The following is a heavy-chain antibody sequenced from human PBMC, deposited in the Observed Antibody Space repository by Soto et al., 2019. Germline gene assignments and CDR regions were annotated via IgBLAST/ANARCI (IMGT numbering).Heavy chain of an antibody. CDR2: IWNDGHDS. J-gene: IGHJ2*01. CDR1: GFTFSNYG. Sequence: QEQLVESGGGVVQPGGSLRLSCAASGFTFSNYGMFWARQAPGKGLQWVTFIWNDGHDSYYEESVRGRFTNSRDNLKNTLYLQMDSLRGEDTGVYYCVRGYGGIFPYWYFDLWGRGTPVAVSP. V-gene: IGHV3-33*01. CDR3: VRGYGGIFPYWYFDL. D-gene: IGHD4-17*01.